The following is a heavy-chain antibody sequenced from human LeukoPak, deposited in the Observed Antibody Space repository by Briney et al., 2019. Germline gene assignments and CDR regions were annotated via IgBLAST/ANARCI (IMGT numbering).Heavy chain of an antibody. CDR2: IHSGGST. D-gene: IGHD6-19*01. CDR1: GFTVSSNY. CDR3: ARTPRGSGWRNWFDP. Sequence: GGSLRLSCAASGFTVSSNYMSWVRQAPGKGLEWVSVIHSGGSTYYADSVKGRFTISRDNSKNTLYLQMNSLRAEDTAVYYCARTPRGSGWRNWFDPWGQGTLVTVSS. J-gene: IGHJ5*02. V-gene: IGHV3-66*01.